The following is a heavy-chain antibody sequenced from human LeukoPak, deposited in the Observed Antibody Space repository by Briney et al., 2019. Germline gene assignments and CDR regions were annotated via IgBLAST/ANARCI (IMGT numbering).Heavy chain of an antibody. Sequence: GASVKVSCKASGYSFTGYYIHWVRQAPGQGLEWTGWINPNNGGTDFAQKFQGRVTMTRDTSMSTAYMELSSLRSDDTAVYYCARHYFDTSGPSAYWGQGTLVTVSP. V-gene: IGHV1-2*02. CDR2: INPNNGGT. D-gene: IGHD3-22*01. CDR3: ARHYFDTSGPSAY. CDR1: GYSFTGYY. J-gene: IGHJ4*02.